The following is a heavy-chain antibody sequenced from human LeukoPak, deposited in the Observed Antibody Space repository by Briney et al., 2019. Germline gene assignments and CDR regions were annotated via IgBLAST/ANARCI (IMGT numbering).Heavy chain of an antibody. Sequence: ASVKVSCKAPGYTFASYGISWVQQAPGQGLEWMGWISAYNGDTRYAQNLQGRATMTTDTSTSTAYLELRSLTSDDTAVYYCARAGIAARPDDYWGQGTLVTVSS. CDR2: ISAYNGDT. J-gene: IGHJ4*02. CDR1: GYTFASYG. D-gene: IGHD6-6*01. V-gene: IGHV1-18*01. CDR3: ARAGIAARPDDY.